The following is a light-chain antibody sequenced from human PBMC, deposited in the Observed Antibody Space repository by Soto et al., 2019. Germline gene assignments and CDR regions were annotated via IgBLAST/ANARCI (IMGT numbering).Light chain of an antibody. CDR2: AAS. CDR1: ESIRNY. Sequence: IQLTQSPSSLSASVGDRVTITCRASESIRNYLAWYQQKPGKAPNLLIYAASTLHGGVPSRFSGSGSETDFTLTISSLQPDDSATYFCQQLLSYPLTFGGGTKVDI. J-gene: IGKJ4*01. V-gene: IGKV1-9*01. CDR3: QQLLSYPLT.